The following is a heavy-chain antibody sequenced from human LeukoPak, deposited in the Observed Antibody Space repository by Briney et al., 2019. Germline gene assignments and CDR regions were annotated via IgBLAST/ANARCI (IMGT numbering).Heavy chain of an antibody. V-gene: IGHV3-49*04. D-gene: IGHD5-18*01. CDR1: GFTFGDYA. Sequence: PGGSLRLSCTASGFTFGDYAMSWVRQAPGKGLEWVGFIRSKAYGGTTEYAASVKGRFTISRDDSKSIAYLQMNSLKTEDTAVYYCTREGYSYGYFEGFDYWGQGTLVTVSS. CDR3: TREGYSYGYFEGFDY. J-gene: IGHJ4*02. CDR2: IRSKAYGGTT.